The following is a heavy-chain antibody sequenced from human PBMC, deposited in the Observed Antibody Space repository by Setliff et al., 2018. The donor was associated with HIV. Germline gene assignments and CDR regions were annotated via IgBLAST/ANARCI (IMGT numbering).Heavy chain of an antibody. Sequence: ASVKVSCKASGYTFTSYGVSWVRQAPGQGLEWMGLISGYNGWTKYPQKFQGRVTMTTDTSTSTVYMELTSLTSDDTAVYYCARWVDDNSEGSYYHYMDIWGNGASVTVSS. CDR2: ISGYNGWT. J-gene: IGHJ6*03. V-gene: IGHV1-18*01. D-gene: IGHD6-25*01. CDR1: GYTFTSYG. CDR3: ARWVDDNSEGSYYHYMDI.